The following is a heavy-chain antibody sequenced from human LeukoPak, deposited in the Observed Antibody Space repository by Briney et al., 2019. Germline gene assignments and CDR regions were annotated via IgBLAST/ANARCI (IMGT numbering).Heavy chain of an antibody. Sequence: ASVKVSCKVSGYTLTELSMHWVRRAPGKGLEWMGGFDPEDGETIYAQKFQGRVTMTEDTSTDTAYMELSSLRSEDTAVYYCATDLYDSSGYRFDPWGQGTLVTVSS. CDR2: FDPEDGET. J-gene: IGHJ5*02. V-gene: IGHV1-24*01. D-gene: IGHD3-22*01. CDR1: GYTLTELS. CDR3: ATDLYDSSGYRFDP.